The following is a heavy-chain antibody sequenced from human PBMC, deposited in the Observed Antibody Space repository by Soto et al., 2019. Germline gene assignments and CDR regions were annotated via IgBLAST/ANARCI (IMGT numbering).Heavy chain of an antibody. CDR1: GFTFSSYW. V-gene: IGHV3-74*01. Sequence: EVQLVESGGGLVQPGGSLRLSCAASGFTFSSYWMHWVRQAPGKGLVWVSRINSDGSSTNYGDSVKGRFTISRDNARNTLFLQMDTLRAEDTAVYYCTRSGSSPYYYGMDVWGQGTTVTVSS. D-gene: IGHD6-6*01. CDR2: INSDGSST. J-gene: IGHJ6*02. CDR3: TRSGSSPYYYGMDV.